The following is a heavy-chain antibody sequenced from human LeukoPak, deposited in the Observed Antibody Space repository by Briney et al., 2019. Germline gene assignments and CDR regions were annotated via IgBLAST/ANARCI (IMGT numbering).Heavy chain of an antibody. Sequence: GSLRFSCAASGFTFSSYSMNWVRQAPGKGLEWVSSISSSSSYIYYADSVKGRFTISRDNAKNSLYLQMNSLRAEDTAVYYCARGGGDGYIGDAFDIWGQGTMVTVSS. CDR3: ARGGGDGYIGDAFDI. J-gene: IGHJ3*02. CDR1: GFTFSSYS. V-gene: IGHV3-21*01. D-gene: IGHD5-24*01. CDR2: ISSSSSYI.